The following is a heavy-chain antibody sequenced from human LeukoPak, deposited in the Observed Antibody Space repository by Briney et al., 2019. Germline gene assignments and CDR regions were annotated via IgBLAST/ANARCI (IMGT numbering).Heavy chain of an antibody. Sequence: GASVKVSCKASGGTFNNYTISWVRQAPGQGLEWMGGIIPIFGTANYAQKFQGRVTITRNTSISTAYMELSSLRSEDTAVYYCARAPTSGSHYYFDYWGQGTLVTVSS. CDR2: IIPIFGTA. CDR1: GGTFNNYT. D-gene: IGHD1-26*01. CDR3: ARAPTSGSHYYFDY. V-gene: IGHV1-69*05. J-gene: IGHJ4*02.